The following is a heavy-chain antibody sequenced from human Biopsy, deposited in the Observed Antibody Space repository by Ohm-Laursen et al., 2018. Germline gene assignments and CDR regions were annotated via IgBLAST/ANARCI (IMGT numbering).Heavy chain of an antibody. D-gene: IGHD7-27*01. CDR3: TKDLRNNNWGVEN. J-gene: IGHJ4*02. CDR1: GFSFSSYG. V-gene: IGHV3-30*18. Sequence: SLRLSCTASGFSFSSYGMHWVRQAPGKGLAWVAVISDDGRNKYYIDSVRGRFTISKDHSKNTLYLQMNNLRAEDTAVFYFTKDLRNNNWGVENWGQGTLVTVSS. CDR2: ISDDGRNK.